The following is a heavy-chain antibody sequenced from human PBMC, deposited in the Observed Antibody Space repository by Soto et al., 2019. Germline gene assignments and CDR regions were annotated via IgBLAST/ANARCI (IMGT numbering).Heavy chain of an antibody. CDR3: TRVGGSVSGRDV. J-gene: IGHJ6*02. CDR1: GFTFSIYW. V-gene: IGHV3-74*01. CDR2: IDNAGSSA. D-gene: IGHD1-26*01. Sequence: EVQLVESGGGLVQPGGSLRLSCAASGFTFSIYWMHWVRQAPGKGPVWVSRIDNAGSSARYADSVKGRFTISRDNAKNTVYLQMNSLRAEYTAVYYCTRVGGSVSGRDVWGQGTTVTVSS.